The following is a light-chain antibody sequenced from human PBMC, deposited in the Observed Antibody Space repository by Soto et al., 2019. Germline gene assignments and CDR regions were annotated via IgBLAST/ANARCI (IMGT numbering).Light chain of an antibody. CDR3: QQHNNWPPIK. CDR2: DAS. J-gene: IGKJ5*01. Sequence: EIVLTQSPGSLCLSPGEVATVSCSASQSVSSYLAWYQQKPGQAPRLLIYDASNRATGIPARFSGSGSGTEFTLTVSSLQSEDFAVYYCQQHNNWPPIKFGQGTRLEIK. CDR1: QSVSSY. V-gene: IGKV3-11*01.